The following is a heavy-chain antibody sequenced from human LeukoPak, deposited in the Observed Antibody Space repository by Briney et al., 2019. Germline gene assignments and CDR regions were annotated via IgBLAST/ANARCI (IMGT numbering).Heavy chain of an antibody. CDR3: ARATGGAFDI. CDR2: ISYDGSNK. Sequence: PGGSLRLSCAASGFTFSSCAMHWVRQAPGKGLEWVAVISYDGSNKYYADSVKGRFTISRDNSKNTLYLQMNSLRAEDTAVYYCARATGGAFDIWGQGTMVTVSS. V-gene: IGHV3-30-3*01. D-gene: IGHD5-24*01. J-gene: IGHJ3*02. CDR1: GFTFSSCA.